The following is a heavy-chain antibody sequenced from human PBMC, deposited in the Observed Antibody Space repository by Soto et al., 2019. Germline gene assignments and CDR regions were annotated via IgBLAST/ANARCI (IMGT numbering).Heavy chain of an antibody. Sequence: PSETLSLTCTVSGGSISSSSYYWGWIRQPPGKGLEWIGSIYYSGSTYYNPSLKSRVTISVDTSKNQFSLKLSSVTAADTAVYYCARITMVRSQIYYYYMDVWGKGTTVTVSS. D-gene: IGHD3-10*01. J-gene: IGHJ6*03. CDR3: ARITMVRSQIYYYYMDV. CDR2: IYYSGST. CDR1: GGSISSSSYY. V-gene: IGHV4-39*01.